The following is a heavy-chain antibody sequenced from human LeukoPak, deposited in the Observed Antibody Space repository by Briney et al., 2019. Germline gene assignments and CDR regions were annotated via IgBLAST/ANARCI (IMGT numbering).Heavy chain of an antibody. D-gene: IGHD2-15*01. V-gene: IGHV4-34*01. CDR1: GGSFSGYY. CDR3: ARTHCSGGSCYYYFDY. Sequence: SETLSLTCAVYGGSFSGYYWSWIRQPPGKGLEWIGEINHSGSTNYNPSLKSRVTISVDTSKNRFSLKLSSVTAADTAVYYCARTHCSGGSCYYYFDYWGQGTLVTVSS. CDR2: INHSGST. J-gene: IGHJ4*02.